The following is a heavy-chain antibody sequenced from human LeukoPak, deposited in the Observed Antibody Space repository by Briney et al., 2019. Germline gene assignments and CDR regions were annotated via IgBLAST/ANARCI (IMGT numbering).Heavy chain of an antibody. CDR2: ISSSSSYT. CDR3: ARYCSSTTCYDY. V-gene: IGHV3-11*03. D-gene: IGHD2-2*01. J-gene: IGHJ4*02. CDR1: GFTFSDYY. Sequence: PAGSLTLSCAASGFTFSDYYMSWIRKAPGQGLEWVSYISSSSSYTNYADSVKGRFTISRDNAKNSLYLQMNSLRAEDTAVYYCARYCSSTTCYDYWGQGTLVTVSS.